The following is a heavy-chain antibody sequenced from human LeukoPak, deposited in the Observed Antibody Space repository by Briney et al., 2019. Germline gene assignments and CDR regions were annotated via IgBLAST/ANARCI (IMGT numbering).Heavy chain of an antibody. CDR1: GFTFSSFP. J-gene: IGHJ4*02. D-gene: IGHD2-2*01. CDR2: IYSGGST. Sequence: GGSLRLSCAVSGFTFSSFPFHWVRQAPGKGLEWVSVIYSGGSTYYADSVKGRFTISRDNSKNTLYLQMNSLRAEDTAVYYCAVVVPAASTFDYWGQGTLVTVSS. CDR3: AVVVPAASTFDY. V-gene: IGHV3-66*02.